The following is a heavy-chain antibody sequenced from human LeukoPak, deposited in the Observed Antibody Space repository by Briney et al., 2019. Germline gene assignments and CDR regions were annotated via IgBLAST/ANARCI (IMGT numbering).Heavy chain of an antibody. Sequence: GGSLRLSCAASGFTFSSYGMHWVRQAPGKGLEWVAFIRYDGSNKYYADSVKGRFTISRDNSKNTLYLQMNSLRAEDTAVYYCAKEVYTTLNWFDPWGQGTLVTVSS. V-gene: IGHV3-30*02. D-gene: IGHD2-8*01. CDR3: AKEVYTTLNWFDP. J-gene: IGHJ5*02. CDR1: GFTFSSYG. CDR2: IRYDGSNK.